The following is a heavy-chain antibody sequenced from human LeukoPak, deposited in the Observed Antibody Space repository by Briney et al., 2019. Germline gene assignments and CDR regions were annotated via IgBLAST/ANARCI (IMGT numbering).Heavy chain of an antibody. D-gene: IGHD2-15*01. Sequence: GGSLRLSCAASGFTFSSFAMSWVRQAPGKGLDWVSSISGSGAGTYYADSVKGRFTISRDNSKNTLYLQMNSLRAEDTAVYYCARSAVVVVAADYWGQGTLVTVSS. V-gene: IGHV3-23*01. J-gene: IGHJ4*02. CDR2: ISGSGAGT. CDR1: GFTFSSFA. CDR3: ARSAVVVVAADY.